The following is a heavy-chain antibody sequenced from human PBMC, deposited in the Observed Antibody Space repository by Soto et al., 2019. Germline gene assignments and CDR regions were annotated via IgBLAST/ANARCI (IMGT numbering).Heavy chain of an antibody. V-gene: IGHV3-23*01. Sequence: GGSLRLSCAASGFTFTTYAMTWVRQAPGRGLEWVSGSSASGADTYYADSVKGRFTVSRDNSKNTLYLQMNSLRADDTAIYYCAIEGPYDYGDYRVYYYGLDVWGRGTTVTVSS. CDR2: SSASGADT. J-gene: IGHJ6*02. D-gene: IGHD4-17*01. CDR1: GFTFTTYA. CDR3: AIEGPYDYGDYRVYYYGLDV.